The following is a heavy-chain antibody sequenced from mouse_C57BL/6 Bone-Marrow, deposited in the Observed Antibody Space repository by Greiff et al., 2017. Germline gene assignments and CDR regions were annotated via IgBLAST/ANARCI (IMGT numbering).Heavy chain of an antibody. CDR1: GYTFTSYW. CDR2: IDPSDRET. CDR3: AREDWAY. J-gene: IGHJ3*01. V-gene: IGHV1-52*01. Sequence: LQQPGAELVRPGSSVKLSCKASGYTFTSYWMHGVKQRPIQGLEWIGNIDPSDRETHYNQKFKDKATLTVEKSSSTAYMQLSSLASEDSAVYYCAREDWAYWGQGTLVTVSA.